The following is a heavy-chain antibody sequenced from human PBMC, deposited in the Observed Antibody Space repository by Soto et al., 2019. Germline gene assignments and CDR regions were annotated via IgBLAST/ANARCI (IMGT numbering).Heavy chain of an antibody. CDR1: GFTFSIHE. V-gene: IGHV3-48*03. D-gene: IGHD6-19*01. Sequence: GSLRLSCAASGFTFSIHEMNWVRQAPGKGLEWVSYISSIGVATYYADSVKGRFTISRDNAKNSLYLQMNSLRAEDTAVDYCAREGRVGGIDYWGQGTPGTVS. CDR2: ISSIGVAT. J-gene: IGHJ4*02. CDR3: AREGRVGGIDY.